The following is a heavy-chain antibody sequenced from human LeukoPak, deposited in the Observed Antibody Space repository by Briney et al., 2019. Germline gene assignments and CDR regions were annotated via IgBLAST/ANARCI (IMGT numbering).Heavy chain of an antibody. CDR3: AKDPGGLWSEQYYFHH. Sequence: GGSLRLSCAASGFTFSSYAMSWVRQAPGKGLEWVSAISGSGGSTYYADSVKGRFTISRDDSKNTLYLQMNSLRAEDTAVYYCAKDPGGLWSEQYYFHHGGRETRVPVSS. J-gene: IGHJ4*02. CDR1: GFTFSSYA. CDR2: ISGSGGST. D-gene: IGHD5-18*01. V-gene: IGHV3-23*01.